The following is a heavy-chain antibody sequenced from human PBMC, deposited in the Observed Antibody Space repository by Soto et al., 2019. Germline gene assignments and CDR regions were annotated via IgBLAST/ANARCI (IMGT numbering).Heavy chain of an antibody. V-gene: IGHV1-69*04. Sequence: ASVKVSCKASGGTFSSYTISWVRQAPGQGLEWMGRIIPILGIANYAQKFQGRVTITADKSTSTAYMELSSLRSEDTAVYYCARDANYYYYYMDVWGKGTTVTVSS. CDR1: GGTFSSYT. J-gene: IGHJ6*03. CDR2: IIPILGIA. CDR3: ARDANYYYYYMDV.